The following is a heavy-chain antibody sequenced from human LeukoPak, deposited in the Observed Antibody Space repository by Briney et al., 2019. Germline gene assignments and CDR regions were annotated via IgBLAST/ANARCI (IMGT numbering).Heavy chain of an antibody. CDR1: GFTFSSYA. CDR2: ISGSGGST. Sequence: GGSLRLSCAAFGFTFSSYAMSWVRQAPGKGLEWVSAISGSGGSTYYADSVKGRFTISRDNSKNTLYLQMNSLRAEDTAVYYCAKDSRPSIAVAGKGMDVWGQGTTVTVSS. CDR3: AKDSRPSIAVAGKGMDV. D-gene: IGHD6-19*01. J-gene: IGHJ6*02. V-gene: IGHV3-23*01.